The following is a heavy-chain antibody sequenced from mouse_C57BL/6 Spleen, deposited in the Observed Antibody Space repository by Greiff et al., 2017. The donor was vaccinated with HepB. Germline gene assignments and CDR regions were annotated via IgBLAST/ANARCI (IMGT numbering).Heavy chain of an antibody. Sequence: EVKLVESGEGLVKPGGSLKLSCAASGFTFSSYAMSWVRQTPEKRLEWVAYISSGGDYIYYADTVKGRFTISRDNARNTLYLQMSSLKSEDTAMYYCTRVSFTVEVDYWGQGTTLTVSS. CDR3: TRVSFTVEVDY. CDR2: ISSGGDYI. CDR1: GFTFSSYA. V-gene: IGHV5-9-1*02. J-gene: IGHJ2*01. D-gene: IGHD1-1*01.